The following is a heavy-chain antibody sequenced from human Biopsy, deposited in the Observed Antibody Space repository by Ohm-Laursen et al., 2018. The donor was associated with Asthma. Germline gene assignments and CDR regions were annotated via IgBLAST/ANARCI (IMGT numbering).Heavy chain of an antibody. CDR3: ARTRHNRDILYYYYHMDV. CDR1: GGMFSNYA. J-gene: IGHJ6*02. D-gene: IGHD3-3*02. CDR2: ISPIFGSS. Sequence: SESLSYQASGGMFSNYAFSWVRQAPGVGLEGTGGISPIFGSSNYAQRFQGRVTITADIFTRTVYMELSGLRFDDTAIYYCARTRHNRDILYYYYHMDVWGQGTTVIVSS. V-gene: IGHV1-69*06.